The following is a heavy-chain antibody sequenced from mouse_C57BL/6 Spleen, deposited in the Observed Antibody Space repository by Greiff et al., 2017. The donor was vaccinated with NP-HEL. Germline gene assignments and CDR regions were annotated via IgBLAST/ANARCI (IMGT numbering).Heavy chain of an antibody. V-gene: IGHV1-64*01. CDR3: ARGDYSWFAY. CDR1: GYTFTSYW. Sequence: QVHVKQPGAELVKPGASVKLSCKASGYTFTSYWMHWVKQRPGQGLEWIGMIHPNSGSNNYNEKFKSKATLTVDKSSSTAYMQLSSLTSEDSAVYYCARGDYSWFAYWGQGTLVTVSA. J-gene: IGHJ3*01. D-gene: IGHD1-1*01. CDR2: IHPNSGSN.